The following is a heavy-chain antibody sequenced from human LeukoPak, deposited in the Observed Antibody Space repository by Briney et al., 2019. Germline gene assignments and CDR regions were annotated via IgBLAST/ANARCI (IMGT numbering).Heavy chain of an antibody. CDR2: INHSGST. J-gene: IGHJ4*02. V-gene: IGHV4-34*01. CDR1: GGSFSGYY. Sequence: SETLSLTCAVYGGSFSGYYWSWIRQPPGKGLEWIGEINHSGSTNYNPSLKSRVTISVDTSKNQFSLKLSSVTAADTAVYYCARGFDYWGQGTLVTVSS. CDR3: ARGFDY.